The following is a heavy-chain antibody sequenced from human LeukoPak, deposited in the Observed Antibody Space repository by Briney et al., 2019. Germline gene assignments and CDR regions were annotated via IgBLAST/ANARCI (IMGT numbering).Heavy chain of an antibody. J-gene: IGHJ4*02. V-gene: IGHV3-23*01. CDR1: GFPFSSYA. D-gene: IGHD1-26*01. CDR2: SSGSGGST. Sequence: GGSLRLSCAASGFPFSSYAMSWVRQAPGKGLEWVSASSGSGGSTYYADSVKGRFTISRDNSKNTLYLQMNSLRAEDTAVYYCAKDIVAGWELRGFDYWGQGTLVTVSS. CDR3: AKDIVAGWELRGFDY.